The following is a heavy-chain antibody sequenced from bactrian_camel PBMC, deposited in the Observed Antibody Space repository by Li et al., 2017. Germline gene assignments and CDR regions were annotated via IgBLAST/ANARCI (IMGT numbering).Heavy chain of an antibody. CDR1: TGTFRSAC. J-gene: IGHJ7*01. CDR2: IDDVGST. V-gene: IGHV3S53*01. D-gene: IGHD7*01. Sequence: HVQLVESGGGSVQAGGSLRLSCAARTGTFRSACMGWIRQVSGKEREGVAAIDDVGSTSYANFAKGRFTISRDNAKSTMYLQMNNLKPDDGGTYYCAVAIRGMYGGTWFCHNRDGIDYWGEGTQVTVS.